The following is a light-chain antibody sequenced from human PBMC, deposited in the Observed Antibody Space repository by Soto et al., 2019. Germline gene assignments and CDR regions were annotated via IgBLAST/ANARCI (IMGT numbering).Light chain of an antibody. CDR3: CSYAGSSTWV. CDR1: SSDVGSYNF. J-gene: IGLJ1*01. V-gene: IGLV2-23*01. Sequence: QSALTQPASVSGSPGQSITISCTGTSSDVGSYNFVSWYQQHPGKAPKLMIYEGSKRPSGVSNRFSGSKSGNTASLTISGLQAEAEADYYCCSYAGSSTWVFGTGTKVTVL. CDR2: EGS.